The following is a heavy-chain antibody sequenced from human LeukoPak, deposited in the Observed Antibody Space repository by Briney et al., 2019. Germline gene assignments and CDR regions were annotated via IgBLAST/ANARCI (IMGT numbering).Heavy chain of an antibody. CDR1: GFTFSSYG. D-gene: IGHD3-22*01. J-gene: IGHJ4*02. V-gene: IGHV3-64D*06. CDR2: ISSNGGST. CDR3: VKDLASNGYHSECYFDY. Sequence: SGGSLRLSCSASGFTFSSYGMHWVRQAPGKGLEDVSAISSNGGSTYYADSVKGRFTISRDNSKNTLYLQMSSLRAEDTAVYYCVKDLASNGYHSECYFDYWGQGTLVTVSS.